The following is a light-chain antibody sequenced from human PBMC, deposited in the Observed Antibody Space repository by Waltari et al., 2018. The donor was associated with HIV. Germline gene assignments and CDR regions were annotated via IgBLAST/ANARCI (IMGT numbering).Light chain of an antibody. CDR3: QQYFRIPPT. CDR2: WAS. CDR1: RSILYSSDNRNY. V-gene: IGKV4-1*01. J-gene: IGKJ4*01. Sequence: DIVMTQSPDSLPVSLGERATINCTSSRSILYSSDNRNYLAWYQQKPRQPPKLLISWASNRESGVPERFTGSGSGTDFTLTITGLQAEDVAVYHCQQYFRIPPTFGGGTKVEIK.